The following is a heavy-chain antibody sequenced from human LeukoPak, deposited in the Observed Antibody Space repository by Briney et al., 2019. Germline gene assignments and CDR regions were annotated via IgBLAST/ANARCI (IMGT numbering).Heavy chain of an antibody. V-gene: IGHV4-34*01. Sequence: PSETLSLTCAVYGGSFSGYYWSWIRQPPGKGLEWIGEINHSGSTNYNPSLRSRVTISVDTSKNQFSLKLSSVTAADTAVYYCARGLLAAAVGGKIGAYGMDVWGQGTTVTVSS. CDR1: GGSFSGYY. J-gene: IGHJ6*02. CDR2: INHSGST. D-gene: IGHD2-15*01. CDR3: ARGLLAAAVGGKIGAYGMDV.